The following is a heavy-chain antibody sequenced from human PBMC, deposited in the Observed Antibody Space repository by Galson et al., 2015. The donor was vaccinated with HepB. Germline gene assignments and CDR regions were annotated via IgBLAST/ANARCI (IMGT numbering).Heavy chain of an antibody. V-gene: IGHV1-46*04. D-gene: IGHD3-10*01. J-gene: IGHJ6*02. CDR1: GYTFTSYY. Sequence: SVKVSCKASGYTFTSYYMHWVRQAPGQGLEWMGIINPSGGSTSYAQKLQGRVTMTRDTSTSTVYMELSSLRSVDTAVYYCARDHGEFDGEGDLYYHYGMDVWGQGTTVTVSS. CDR3: ARDHGEFDGEGDLYYHYGMDV. CDR2: INPSGGST.